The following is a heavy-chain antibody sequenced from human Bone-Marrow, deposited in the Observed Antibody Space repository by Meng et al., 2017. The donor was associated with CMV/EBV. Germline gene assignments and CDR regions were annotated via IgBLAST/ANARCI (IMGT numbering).Heavy chain of an antibody. CDR1: GYTFTGYY. J-gene: IGHJ4*02. CDR2: IRSKANSYAT. CDR3: TRIGY. Sequence: KVSCKASGYTFTGYYMHWVRQASGKGLEWVGRIRSKANSYATAYAASVKGRFTISRDDSKNTAYLQMNSLKTEDTAVYYCTRIGYWGQGTLVTVSS. V-gene: IGHV3-73*01.